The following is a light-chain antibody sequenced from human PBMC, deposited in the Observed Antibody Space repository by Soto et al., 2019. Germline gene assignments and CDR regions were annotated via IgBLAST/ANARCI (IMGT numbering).Light chain of an antibody. CDR3: QTWGTGIRV. Sequence: QAVVTQSPSASASLGASVKLTCTLSSGHSSYAIAWHQQQPEKGPRYLMKLNSDGSHSKGDGIPDRFSGSSSGAEHYLAISSLQSEDEADYYCQTWGTGIRVFGGGTKVTVL. J-gene: IGLJ3*02. CDR1: SGHSSYA. CDR2: LNSDGSH. V-gene: IGLV4-69*01.